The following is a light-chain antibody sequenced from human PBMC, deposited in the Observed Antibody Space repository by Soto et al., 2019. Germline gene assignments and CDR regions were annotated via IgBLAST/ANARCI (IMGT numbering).Light chain of an antibody. V-gene: IGKV3-15*01. CDR3: QQYNNWPPYT. J-gene: IGKJ2*01. CDR2: GAS. CDR1: QSVSSN. Sequence: EIVMTQSPATLSVSPGERATLSCRASQSVSSNLAWYQQKPGQAPRLLIYGASTRSTGIPARFSGSGSGTQFTLTISSLQSEDFAVYYCQQYNNWPPYTFGQGTKLVIK.